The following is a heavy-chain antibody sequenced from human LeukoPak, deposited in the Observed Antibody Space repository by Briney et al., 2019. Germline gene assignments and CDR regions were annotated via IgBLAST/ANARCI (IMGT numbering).Heavy chain of an antibody. J-gene: IGHJ4*02. CDR1: GFTFNSYW. V-gene: IGHV3-7*01. CDR3: ARGPGFLTDY. D-gene: IGHD3-3*01. CDR2: IKPDGSAK. Sequence: PGGSLRLSCAASGFTFNSYWMTWFRQAPGQGLEWVANIKPDGSAKYCVDSVKGRFTTSRDNAKNSLYLQMNSLRVEDTAVYYCARGPGFLTDYWGQGTLVTVSS.